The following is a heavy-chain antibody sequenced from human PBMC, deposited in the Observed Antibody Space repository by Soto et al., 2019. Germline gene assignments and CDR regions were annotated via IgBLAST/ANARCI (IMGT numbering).Heavy chain of an antibody. Sequence: GWSLRLSCAASGFTFSSYAMSLVRQAPGKGLEWVSAISGSGGSTYYADSVKGRFTISRDNSKNTLYLQMNSLRAEDTAVYYCAKDSIPDYYYYGMEVWGKGTTVTVSS. CDR2: ISGSGGST. CDR1: GFTFSSYA. J-gene: IGHJ6*04. V-gene: IGHV3-23*01. CDR3: AKDSIPDYYYYGMEV.